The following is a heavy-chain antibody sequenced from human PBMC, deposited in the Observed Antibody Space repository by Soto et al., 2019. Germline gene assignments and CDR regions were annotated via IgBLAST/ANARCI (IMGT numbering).Heavy chain of an antibody. CDR1: GGTFSNYA. D-gene: IGHD5-18*01. J-gene: IGHJ4*02. V-gene: IGHV1-69*13. CDR3: ARDPGNTAMVPG. CDR2: IIPIFGTA. Sequence: GASVKVSCKASGGTFSNYAINWVRQAPGQGLEWMGGIIPIFGTANYAQKFQGRVTITADESTSTAYMELSSLRSEDTAVYYCARDPGNTAMVPGWGQGTLVTVSS.